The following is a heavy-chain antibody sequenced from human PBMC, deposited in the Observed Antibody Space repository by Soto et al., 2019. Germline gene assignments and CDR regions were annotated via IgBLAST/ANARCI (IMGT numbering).Heavy chain of an antibody. J-gene: IGHJ5*02. CDR1: GGSFSGYY. CDR3: ASMTPIAAAGTPWFDP. Sequence: SETLSLTCAVYGGSFSGYYWSWIRQPPGKGLEWIGEINHSGSTNYNPSLKSRVTISVDTSKNQFSLKLSSVTAADTAVCYCASMTPIAAAGTPWFDPWGQGTLVTVSS. D-gene: IGHD6-13*01. CDR2: INHSGST. V-gene: IGHV4-34*01.